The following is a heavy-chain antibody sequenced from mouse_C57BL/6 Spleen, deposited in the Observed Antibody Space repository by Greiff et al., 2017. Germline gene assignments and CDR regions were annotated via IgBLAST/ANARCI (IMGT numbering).Heavy chain of an antibody. CDR1: GYTFTSYW. CDR3: ARLDGYGSRGDYAMDY. V-gene: IGHV1-72*01. Sequence: QVQLQQSGAELVKPGASVKLSCKASGYTFTSYWMHWVKQRPGRGLEWIGRIDPNSGGTKYNEKFKSKATMTVDKPSSTAYMQLSSLTSEDSAVYYCARLDGYGSRGDYAMDYWGQGTSVTVSS. D-gene: IGHD1-1*01. J-gene: IGHJ4*01. CDR2: IDPNSGGT.